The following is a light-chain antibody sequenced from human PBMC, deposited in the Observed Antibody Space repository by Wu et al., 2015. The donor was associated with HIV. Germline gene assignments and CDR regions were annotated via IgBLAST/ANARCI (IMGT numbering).Light chain of an antibody. J-gene: IGKJ1*01. V-gene: IGKV1-5*03. CDR3: QQYNTYSWT. CDR1: QGVGAW. CDR2: KAS. Sequence: DIQMTQSPATLSASVGDRVTITCRASQGVGAWLAWYQQKPGKAPKLLIYKASSLQSGVPSRFSGSGFGTEFTLTINSLQPDDFATYYCQQYNTYSWTFGQGTKVEIK.